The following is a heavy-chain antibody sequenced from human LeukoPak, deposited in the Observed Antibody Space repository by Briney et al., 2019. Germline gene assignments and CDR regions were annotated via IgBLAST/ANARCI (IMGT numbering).Heavy chain of an antibody. CDR1: GFTFSKYS. J-gene: IGHJ5*02. CDR3: ARDGRGDYCSGGSCLIFDP. Sequence: GGSLRLSCAASGFTFSKYSLNWVRQAPGKGLEWVSSISGSSSYIYYADSVKGRFTISRDNAKNSLFLQMNSLRAEDTAVYYCARDGRGDYCSGGSCLIFDPWGQGTLVTVSS. CDR2: ISGSSSYI. V-gene: IGHV3-21*01. D-gene: IGHD2-15*01.